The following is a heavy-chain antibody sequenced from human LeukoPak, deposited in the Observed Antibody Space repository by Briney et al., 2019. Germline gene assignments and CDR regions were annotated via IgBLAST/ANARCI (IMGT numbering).Heavy chain of an antibody. D-gene: IGHD2-21*02. Sequence: GGSLRLSCAASGFTFSSYEMNWVRQAPGKGLEWVSRISHNGTITTYADSVKGRFTISRDNAKNTLYLQMNSLRVEDTAVYYCARDRDWLISDWGQGTLVTVSS. CDR3: ARDRDWLISD. CDR2: ISHNGTIT. J-gene: IGHJ4*02. CDR1: GFTFSSYE. V-gene: IGHV3-74*01.